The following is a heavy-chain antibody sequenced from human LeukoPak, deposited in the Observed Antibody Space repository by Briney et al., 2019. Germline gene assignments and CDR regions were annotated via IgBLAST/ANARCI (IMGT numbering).Heavy chain of an antibody. J-gene: IGHJ5*02. D-gene: IGHD3-10*01. CDR1: GFTFSNYG. CDR3: ARDGRDFGSGSPILDP. V-gene: IGHV3-33*08. CDR2: IWYDGSNK. Sequence: PGGSLRLSCAASGFTFSNYGMHWVRQAPGKGLEWVAVIWYDGSNKYYADSVKGRFTISRDNSKNTLYLQMNSLRAEDTAVYFCARDGRDFGSGSPILDPWGQGTLVTVSS.